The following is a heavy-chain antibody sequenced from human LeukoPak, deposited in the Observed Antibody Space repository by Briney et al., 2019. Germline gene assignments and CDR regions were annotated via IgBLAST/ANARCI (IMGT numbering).Heavy chain of an antibody. V-gene: IGHV4-39*01. D-gene: IGHD3/OR15-3a*01. J-gene: IGHJ5*02. CDR3: ARQEIGLRSFDP. CDR2: VYYTGST. Sequence: SETLSLTCTVSGGSISSALYHRGWLRQPPGKNLEWLGSVYYTGSTHNNPSLKRRLTISVHTSKNQFSLNLSSVTAADTAVYYCARQEIGLRSFDPWGQGTLVTVSS. CDR1: GGSISSALYH.